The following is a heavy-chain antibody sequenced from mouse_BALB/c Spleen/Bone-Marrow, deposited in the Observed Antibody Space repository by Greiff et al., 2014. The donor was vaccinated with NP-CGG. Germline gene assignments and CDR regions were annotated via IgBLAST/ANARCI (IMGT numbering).Heavy chain of an antibody. V-gene: IGHV2-9*02. J-gene: IGHJ3*01. CDR1: GFSLTNYG. Sequence: QVQLKESGPGLVAPSQSLSITCTVSGFSLTNYGVHWVRQPPEKGLEWLGVIWAGGSTNYNSALMSRLTISKDNSKSQVFLKMSSLQTDDTAMYYCASYYRYDGAYWGQGTLVTVSA. CDR3: ASYYRYDGAY. CDR2: IWAGGST. D-gene: IGHD2-14*01.